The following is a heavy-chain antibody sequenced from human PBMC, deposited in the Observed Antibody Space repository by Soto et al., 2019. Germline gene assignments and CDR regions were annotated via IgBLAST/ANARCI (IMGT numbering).Heavy chain of an antibody. D-gene: IGHD3-10*01. J-gene: IGHJ5*01. Sequence: EVQLVESGGGLVQPGGSLRLSCAASGFTFSSFWMSWVRRAPGKGLEWVANTKQDGSDKNYVGSVKGRFTISRDNAKSSLYLQMNSLRVEDTAVYYCARDVSGKLGHDSWGQGTLVTVCS. CDR1: GFTFSSFW. V-gene: IGHV3-7*01. CDR3: ARDVSGKLGHDS. CDR2: TKQDGSDK.